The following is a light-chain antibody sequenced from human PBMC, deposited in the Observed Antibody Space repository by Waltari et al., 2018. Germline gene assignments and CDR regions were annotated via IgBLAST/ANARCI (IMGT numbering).Light chain of an antibody. Sequence: DIKMTQSQSSLSASVGDRVTITCRASQPITNSLSWFQQKSGEAPKSLIYGASNLQGGVPSKFSGSGYGTDFTLTISSLQPEDFATYYCLQYNSYPRTFGPGTKVEIK. CDR1: QPITNS. CDR3: LQYNSYPRT. J-gene: IGKJ1*01. CDR2: GAS. V-gene: IGKV1-16*02.